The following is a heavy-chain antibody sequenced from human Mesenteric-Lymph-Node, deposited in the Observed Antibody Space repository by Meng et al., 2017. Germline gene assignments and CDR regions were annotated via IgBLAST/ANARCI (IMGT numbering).Heavy chain of an antibody. CDR1: GGTFSSYA. V-gene: IGHV1-69*01. D-gene: IGHD3-22*01. CDR3: ARDKYDYYYDSSGYYYP. CDR2: IIPIFGTA. J-gene: IGHJ5*02. Sequence: GAEGKRPGSSGKVSCKASGGTFSSYAISWVGQAPGQGLEWMGGIIPIFGTANYAQKFQGRVTITADESTSTAYMELSSLRSEDTAVYYCARDKYDYYYDSSGYYYPWGQGTLVTVSS.